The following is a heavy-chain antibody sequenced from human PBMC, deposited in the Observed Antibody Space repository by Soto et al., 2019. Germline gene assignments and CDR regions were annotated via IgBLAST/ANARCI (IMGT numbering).Heavy chain of an antibody. J-gene: IGHJ6*02. CDR2: IYPGDSDT. CDR3: ARGTPRWFWSEKVMDV. Sequence: GESLKISCKGSGYSFTSYWIGWVRQMPGKGLEWMGIIYPGDSDTRYSPSFQGQVTISRDNSKNTLYLQMNSLRAEDTAVYYCARGTPRWFWSEKVMDVWGQGTTVTVSS. D-gene: IGHD3-3*01. CDR1: GYSFTSYW. V-gene: IGHV5-51*01.